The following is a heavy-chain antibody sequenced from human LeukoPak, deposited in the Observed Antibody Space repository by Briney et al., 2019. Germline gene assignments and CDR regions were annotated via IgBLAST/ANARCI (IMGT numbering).Heavy chain of an antibody. D-gene: IGHD2-2*01. J-gene: IGHJ6*02. CDR2: IIPIFGTA. CDR1: GGTFSSYA. Sequence: SVKVSCKASGGTFSSYAISWVRQAPGQGLEWMGGIIPIFGTANNAQKFQGRVTITADESTSTAYMELSSLRSEDTAVYYCAAGPQIVVVPAGHYYYYYGMDVWGQGTTVTVSS. V-gene: IGHV1-69*13. CDR3: AAGPQIVVVPAGHYYYYYGMDV.